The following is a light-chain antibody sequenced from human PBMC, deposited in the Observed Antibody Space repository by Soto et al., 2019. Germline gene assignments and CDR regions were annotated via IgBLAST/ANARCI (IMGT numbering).Light chain of an antibody. CDR2: SND. Sequence: QSVLTQPPSVSGAPGETVTISCSGSSPNIGSNAVNWYQQVPATAPKLIIYSNDQRPSGVPDRFSASKSVTSASLAISGLQSEDEADYSCATWDDSLNGPVFGGGTKLTVL. CDR3: ATWDDSLNGPV. V-gene: IGLV1-44*01. J-gene: IGLJ2*01. CDR1: SPNIGSNA.